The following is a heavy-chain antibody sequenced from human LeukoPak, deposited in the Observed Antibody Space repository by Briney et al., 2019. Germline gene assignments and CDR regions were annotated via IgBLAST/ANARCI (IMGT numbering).Heavy chain of an antibody. V-gene: IGHV1-2*02. J-gene: IGHJ6*03. CDR1: GYTFTGHY. D-gene: IGHD6-25*01. CDR2: INPKNAGT. CDR3: ARGVGRLLGYYMDV. Sequence: ASVKVSCKASGYTFTGHYMHWVRQAPGQGLEWMGWINPKNAGTNFAQRFQGRVTMTRDTSISTAYMELSRLRSDATAVYYCARGVGRLLGYYMDVWGKGTTVTVSS.